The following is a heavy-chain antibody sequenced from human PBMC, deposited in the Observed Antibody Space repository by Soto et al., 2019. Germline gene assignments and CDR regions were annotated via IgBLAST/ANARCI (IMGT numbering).Heavy chain of an antibody. CDR2: IYYSGST. J-gene: IGHJ4*02. D-gene: IGHD2-21*02. CDR1: GGSISSSTYY. Sequence: QLQLQESGPGLVKPSQTLSLICSVSGGSISSSTYYWGWIRQPPGKGLEWIGSIYYSGSTYYNPSLKSRVTISVDTSKNQFSLKLSSVTAADTAVYYCARTFPAYCGGDCYSSYFDYWGQGTLVTVSS. CDR3: ARTFPAYCGGDCYSSYFDY. V-gene: IGHV4-39*07.